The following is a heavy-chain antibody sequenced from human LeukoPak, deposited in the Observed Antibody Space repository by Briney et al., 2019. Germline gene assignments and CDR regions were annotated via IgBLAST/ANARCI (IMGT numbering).Heavy chain of an antibody. J-gene: IGHJ4*02. V-gene: IGHV4-34*01. CDR2: INHSGSI. D-gene: IGHD3-10*01. CDR1: GGSFSGYY. CDR3: ARYYYGSGSYPNFDY. Sequence: PSETLSLTCAVYGGSFSGYYWSWIRQPPGKGLEWIGEINHSGSINYNPSLKSRVTISVDTSKNQFSLKLSSVTAADTAVYYCARYYYGSGSYPNFDYWGQGTLVTVSS.